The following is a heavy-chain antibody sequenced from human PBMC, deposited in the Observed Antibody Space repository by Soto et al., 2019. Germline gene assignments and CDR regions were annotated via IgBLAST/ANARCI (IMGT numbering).Heavy chain of an antibody. Sequence: PAETLSLTCNVSGASLSRYCWSWIRQPPGKGLEWIGRIYATGGTDYNPSLKSRISMSVDMSKKQFSLTLRSVTAADTAIYYCVRDGTNNLRDRFEPRGRVILVTFSS. CDR2: IYATGGT. V-gene: IGHV4-4*07. CDR1: GASLSRYC. D-gene: IGHD1-26*01. J-gene: IGHJ5*02. CDR3: VRDGTNNLRDRFEP.